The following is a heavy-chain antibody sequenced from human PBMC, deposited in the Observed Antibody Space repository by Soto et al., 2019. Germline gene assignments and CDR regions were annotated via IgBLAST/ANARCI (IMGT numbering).Heavy chain of an antibody. CDR3: ARSGSGGSGLDWFDP. V-gene: IGHV4-30-4*01. D-gene: IGHD3-10*01. J-gene: IGHJ5*02. Sequence: SSETLSLTCSVSGVSISSSDYYWTWIRQPPGKGLEWIGYIYYRGSTYNNPSLKSRITISVDTSKNQFSLKLSSVTAADTAVYYCARSGSGGSGLDWFDPWGQGTLVTVSS. CDR2: IYYRGST. CDR1: GVSISSSDYY.